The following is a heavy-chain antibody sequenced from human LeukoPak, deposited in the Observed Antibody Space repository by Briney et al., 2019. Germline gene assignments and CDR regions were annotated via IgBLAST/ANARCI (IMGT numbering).Heavy chain of an antibody. CDR3: ARGRYYDFWSGYYPRRDYYYYMDV. Sequence: PSETLSLTCTVSGGSISSYYWSWIRQPPGKGLEWIGEINHSGSTNYNPSLKSRVTISVDTSKNQFSLKLSSVTAADTAVYYCARGRYYDFWSGYYPRRDYYYYMDVWGKGTTVTVSS. CDR2: INHSGST. J-gene: IGHJ6*03. CDR1: GGSISSYY. V-gene: IGHV4-34*01. D-gene: IGHD3-3*01.